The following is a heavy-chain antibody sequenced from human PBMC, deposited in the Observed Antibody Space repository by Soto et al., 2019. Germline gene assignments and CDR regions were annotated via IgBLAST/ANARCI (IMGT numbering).Heavy chain of an antibody. D-gene: IGHD5-18*01. CDR1: GFTFSSYA. J-gene: IGHJ6*02. V-gene: IGHV3-23*01. CDR2: ISGSGGST. Sequence: GGSLRLSCAASGFTFSSYAMSWVRQAPGKGLEWGSAISGSGGSTYYADSVKGRFTISRDNSKNTLYLQMNSLRAEDTAVYYCAKDVRAAMVPSYYYYYGMDVWGQGTTVTVSS. CDR3: AKDVRAAMVPSYYYYYGMDV.